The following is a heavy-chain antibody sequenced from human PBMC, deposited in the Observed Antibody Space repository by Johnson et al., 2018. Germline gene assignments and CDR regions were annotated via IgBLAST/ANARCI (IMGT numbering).Heavy chain of an antibody. CDR3: ARRWLGDAFDI. J-gene: IGHJ3*02. CDR2: ISGSDNII. CDR1: GFTFSDYY. D-gene: IGHD5-24*01. V-gene: IGHV3-11*04. Sequence: QVQLVESGGGLVQPGGSLRLSCAASGFTFSDYYMSWIRQAPGRGLQWVSYISGSDNIIYYADSVKGRFTISRDNAKNSLYLQMNSLRAEDTAVYYCARRWLGDAFDIWGQGTMVTVSS.